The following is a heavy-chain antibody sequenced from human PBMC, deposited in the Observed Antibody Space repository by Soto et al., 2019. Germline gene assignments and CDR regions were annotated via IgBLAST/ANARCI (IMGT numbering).Heavy chain of an antibody. CDR3: AKIGGVVVD. Sequence: QVQLVESGGGVVQPGRSLRLSCAASGFTFSSSGMHWVRQAPGKGLEWVAVISYDGSNKFYADSVKGRFTISRDNSKNTLYLQMNSLRAEDTAVYYCAKIGGVVVDWGQGTLVTVSS. V-gene: IGHV3-30*18. J-gene: IGHJ4*02. D-gene: IGHD3-22*01. CDR2: ISYDGSNK. CDR1: GFTFSSSG.